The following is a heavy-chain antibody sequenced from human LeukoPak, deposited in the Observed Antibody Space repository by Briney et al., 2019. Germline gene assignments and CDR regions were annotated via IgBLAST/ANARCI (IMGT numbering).Heavy chain of an antibody. D-gene: IGHD3-10*01. V-gene: IGHV4-34*01. J-gene: IGHJ6*02. CDR1: GGSFSGYY. Sequence: SETLSLTCAVYGGSFSGYYWSWIRQPPGKGLEWIGEINHSGSTNYNPSLKSRVTISVDTSKNQFSLKLSSVTAADTAVYYCARGGRRITMVRGVTSPGPMDVWGQGNTVTVSS. CDR3: ARGGRRITMVRGVTSPGPMDV. CDR2: INHSGST.